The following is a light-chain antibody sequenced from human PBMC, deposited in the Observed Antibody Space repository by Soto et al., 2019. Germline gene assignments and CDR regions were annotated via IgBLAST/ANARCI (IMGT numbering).Light chain of an antibody. J-gene: IGKJ4*01. Sequence: AIQMTQFPSSLSASVGDRVTITCRASQDIRSDLGWYQQRPGKAPKLLIYASSNLQSGVPSRFSGSGSGTDFTLTIGSLQPEDFAIYYCLQGYQYPLTFGGGTKVDIK. V-gene: IGKV1-6*01. CDR1: QDIRSD. CDR2: ASS. CDR3: LQGYQYPLT.